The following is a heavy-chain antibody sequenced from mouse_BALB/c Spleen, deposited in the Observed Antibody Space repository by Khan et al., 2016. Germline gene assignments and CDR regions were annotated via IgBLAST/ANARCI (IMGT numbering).Heavy chain of an antibody. CDR3: GRGDY. CDR1: GFTFSSFG. CDR2: ISSGSSAI. J-gene: IGHJ2*01. V-gene: IGHV5-17*02. Sequence: EVALVESGGGLVQPGGSRKLSCAASGFTFSSFGMHWVRQAPEKGLEWVAFISSGSSAIYYADTVKGRFTISRDNPKNTLFLQMTSLRAEDTAMYDWGRGDYWGQGTTLTVSS.